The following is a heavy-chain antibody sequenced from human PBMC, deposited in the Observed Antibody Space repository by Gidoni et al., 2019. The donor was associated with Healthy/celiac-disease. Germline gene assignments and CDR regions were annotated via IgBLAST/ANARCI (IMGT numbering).Heavy chain of an antibody. J-gene: IGHJ4*02. Sequence: QVQLQQWGAGLLKPSETLSRTCAVYGGSFSGYYWSWIRQPPGKGLEWIGEINHSGSTTYNPSLKSRVTISVDTSKNQFSLKLGSVTAADTAVYYCARGGRAGPVPLDYWGQGTLVTVSS. CDR1: GGSFSGYY. CDR3: ARGGRAGPVPLDY. CDR2: INHSGST. D-gene: IGHD2-2*01. V-gene: IGHV4-34*01.